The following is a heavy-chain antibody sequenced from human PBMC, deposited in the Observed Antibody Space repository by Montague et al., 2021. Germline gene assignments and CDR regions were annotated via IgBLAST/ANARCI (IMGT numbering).Heavy chain of an antibody. Sequence: SLRLSCAASGFTLSSYAMHWVRRAPGKGLEWVAVISYDGSNKYYXDSVKGRFTISRDNSKNTLYLQMNSLRAEDTAVYYCARSLTSGLLAEYFQHWGQGTLVTVSS. CDR2: ISYDGSNK. V-gene: IGHV3-30-3*01. CDR1: GFTLSSYA. J-gene: IGHJ1*01. CDR3: ARSLTSGLLAEYFQH. D-gene: IGHD6-19*01.